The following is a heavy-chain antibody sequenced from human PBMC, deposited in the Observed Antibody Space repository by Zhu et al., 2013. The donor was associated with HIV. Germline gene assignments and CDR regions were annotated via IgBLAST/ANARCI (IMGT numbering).Heavy chain of an antibody. CDR1: GNIFSSHG. CDR2: IGADNGHT. D-gene: IGHD2-2*02. Sequence: QVQVVQSGAEVKRPGASVKVSCSASGNIFSSHGITWVRQAPGHGLEWMGWIGADNGHTNYAQKFQGRVTMSTDTSTQTVYMDLRGLRYDDTAVYYCARDFDPTLPYTVTWYGLDYWGHGTLVTVSS. J-gene: IGHJ4*01. CDR3: ARDFDPTLPYTVTWYGLDY. V-gene: IGHV1-18*01.